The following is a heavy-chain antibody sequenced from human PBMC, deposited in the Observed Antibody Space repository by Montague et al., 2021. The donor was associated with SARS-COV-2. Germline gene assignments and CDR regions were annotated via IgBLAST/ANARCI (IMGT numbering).Heavy chain of an antibody. J-gene: IGHJ6*02. CDR1: GGSLSGYY. CDR2: TSHSGST. Sequence: SETLSLTCAVSGGSLSGYYWSWIRQPPGEGLEWIAETSHSGSTSYNPSLKRRVTVSVDTSKNQFSLKLSSATAADTAVYYCARVPYRLLFVPRYYGMDVWGQGTTVTVSS. V-gene: IGHV4-34*01. D-gene: IGHD2-2*01. CDR3: ARVPYRLLFVPRYYGMDV.